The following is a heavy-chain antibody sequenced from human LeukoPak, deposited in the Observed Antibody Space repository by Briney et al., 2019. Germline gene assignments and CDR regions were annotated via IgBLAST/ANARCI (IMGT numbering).Heavy chain of an antibody. D-gene: IGHD6-6*01. CDR2: IYYSGST. Sequence: TFSRYWMSWIRQPPGKGLEWIGSIYYSGSTYYNPSLKSRVTISVDTSKNQFSLKLSSVTAADTAVYYCARHLNGIAARLYYYYMDVWGKGTTVTVSS. CDR3: ARHLNGIAARLYYYYMDV. J-gene: IGHJ6*03. V-gene: IGHV4-39*01. CDR1: TFSRYW.